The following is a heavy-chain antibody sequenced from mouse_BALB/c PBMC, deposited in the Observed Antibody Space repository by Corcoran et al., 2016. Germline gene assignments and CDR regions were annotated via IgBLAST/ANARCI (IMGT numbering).Heavy chain of an antibody. Sequence: EVQLQQSGPELVKPGASVKMSCKASGYTFSNYVMHWVKQKPGQGLEWIGYINPYNDGTKYNEKFKGKATLTSDKSSSTAYMELSSLTSEDSAVYYCAREENWAWFAYWGQGTLVTVSA. CDR3: AREENWAWFAY. V-gene: IGHV1S136*01. CDR1: GYTFSNYV. J-gene: IGHJ3*01. D-gene: IGHD4-1*01. CDR2: INPYNDGT.